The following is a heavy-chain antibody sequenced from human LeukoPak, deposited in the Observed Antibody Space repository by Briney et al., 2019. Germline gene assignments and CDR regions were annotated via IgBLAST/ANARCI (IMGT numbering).Heavy chain of an antibody. J-gene: IGHJ4*02. CDR2: ITTYNGNT. Sequence: ASVKVSFKASGYTFTSYPISWVRRAPGQGLEWVGWITTYNGNTNYAQKLQGRVTMITDTSTSTAYMDLRGLRSDDTAVYYCARGYDYGDYVGDFDYWGQGTLVTVSS. D-gene: IGHD4-17*01. CDR1: GYTFTSYP. CDR3: ARGYDYGDYVGDFDY. V-gene: IGHV1-18*01.